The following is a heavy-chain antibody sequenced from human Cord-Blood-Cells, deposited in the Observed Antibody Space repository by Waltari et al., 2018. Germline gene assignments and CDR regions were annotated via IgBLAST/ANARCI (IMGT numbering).Heavy chain of an antibody. J-gene: IGHJ6*03. V-gene: IGHV1-69*09. CDR3: EANDYYYYNDMDV. Sequence: QVQLVQSGAEVKKPGSSVKVSCKASGGTFSSYAISWVRQTPGQGLEWMGRIIPILGIANYAQKFQGRVTLTANKTTSTAYMDLSSLRSEDTAVYYCEANDYYYYNDMDVWGKGTTVTVSS. CDR1: GGTFSSYA. CDR2: IIPILGIA.